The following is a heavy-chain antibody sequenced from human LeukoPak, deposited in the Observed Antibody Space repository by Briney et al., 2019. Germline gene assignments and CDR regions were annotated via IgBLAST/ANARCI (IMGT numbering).Heavy chain of an antibody. Sequence: GESLKISWKGSGYSFTSYWSGWVRQMPGKGLEWMGIIYPGESDTRYSPSFQGQVTFSADNSISTAYLQWSSLEASDTAMYYCATLVSRRELVDYWGQGPLVTVSS. D-gene: IGHD1-26*01. CDR3: ATLVSRRELVDY. V-gene: IGHV5-51*01. CDR1: GYSFTSYW. CDR2: IYPGESDT. J-gene: IGHJ4*02.